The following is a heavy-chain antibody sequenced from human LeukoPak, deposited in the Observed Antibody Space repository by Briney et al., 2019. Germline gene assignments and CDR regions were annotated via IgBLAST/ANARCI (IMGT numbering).Heavy chain of an antibody. CDR1: GYTFTSYG. CDR3: ARDLGGGSGGGYFGNWFAP. D-gene: IGHD2-15*01. Sequence: GASVKVSCKASGYTFTSYGISWVRQAPGQGLEWMGWINPNSGGTNYAQKFQGRVTMTRDTSISTAYMELSRLRSDDTAVYYCARDLGGGSGGGYFGNWFAPWGQETLVTVSS. V-gene: IGHV1-2*02. J-gene: IGHJ5*02. CDR2: INPNSGGT.